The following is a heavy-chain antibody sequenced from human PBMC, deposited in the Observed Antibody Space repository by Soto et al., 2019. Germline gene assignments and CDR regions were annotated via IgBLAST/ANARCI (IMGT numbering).Heavy chain of an antibody. D-gene: IGHD2-21*01. J-gene: IGHJ6*02. CDR1: GFTFSSYS. V-gene: IGHV3-21*01. CDR2: ISSSSSYI. CDR3: GGGEGSYYYGMDV. Sequence: EVQLVESGGGLVKPGGSLRLSCAASGFTFSSYSMNWVRQAPGKGLEWVSSISSSSSYIYYADSVKGRFTISRDNAKNSLSLQMTSLRAEDTAVYYCGGGEGSYYYGMDVWGQGTTVTVSS.